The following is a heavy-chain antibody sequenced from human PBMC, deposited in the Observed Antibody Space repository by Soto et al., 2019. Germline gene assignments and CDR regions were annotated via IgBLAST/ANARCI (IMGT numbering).Heavy chain of an antibody. CDR3: AADRSPSSSWYPVEGRDV. D-gene: IGHD6-13*01. V-gene: IGHV1-58*02. CDR1: GFTFTSSA. CDR2: IVVGSGKT. Sequence: QMQLVQSGPEVKKPGTSVKVSCKASGFTFTSSAMQWVRQARGQRLEWIGWIVVGSGKTNYAQKFQERVTITRDMSTSTAYMELSSLRSEDTAVYYCAADRSPSSSWYPVEGRDVWGQGTTVTVSS. J-gene: IGHJ6*02.